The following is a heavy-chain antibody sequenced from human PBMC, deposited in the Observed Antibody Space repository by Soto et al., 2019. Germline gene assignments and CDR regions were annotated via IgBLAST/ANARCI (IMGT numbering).Heavy chain of an antibody. V-gene: IGHV1-69*13. J-gene: IGHJ5*02. CDR2: IIPIFGTA. Sequence: SLKVSCKASGGTFSSYAISWVRQAPGQGLEWMGGIIPIFGTANYAQKFQGRVTITADESTSTAYMELSSLRSEDTAVYYCAREVYSSSFNWFDPWGQGTLVTVSS. CDR1: GGTFSSYA. D-gene: IGHD6-6*01. CDR3: AREVYSSSFNWFDP.